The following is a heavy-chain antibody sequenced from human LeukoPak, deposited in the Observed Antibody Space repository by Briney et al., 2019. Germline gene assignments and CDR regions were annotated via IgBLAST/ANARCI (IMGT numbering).Heavy chain of an antibody. D-gene: IGHD3-22*01. Sequence: ASVKVSCKASGYTFTGYYIHWVRQAPGQGLEWMGWINPNSGATNYAQNFQGRITLTRDTSITIAYMELSRLRSDDTAVYYCAREASTYYYDSSGYYPDAFDIWGQGTMVTVSS. CDR1: GYTFTGYY. J-gene: IGHJ3*02. V-gene: IGHV1-2*02. CDR3: AREASTYYYDSSGYYPDAFDI. CDR2: INPNSGAT.